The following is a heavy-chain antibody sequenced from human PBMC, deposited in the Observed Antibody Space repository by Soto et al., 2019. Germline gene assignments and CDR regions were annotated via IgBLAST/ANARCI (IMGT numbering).Heavy chain of an antibody. CDR2: ISSSSSYI. CDR3: ARDYGQQLVRRLAAFDI. V-gene: IGHV3-21*01. J-gene: IGHJ3*02. CDR1: GFTFSSYS. D-gene: IGHD6-13*01. Sequence: GGSLRLSXAASGFTFSSYSMNWVRQAPGKGLEWVSSISSSSSYIYYADSVKGRFTISRDNAKNSLYLQMNSLRAEDTAVYYCARDYGQQLVRRLAAFDIWGQGTMVTVSS.